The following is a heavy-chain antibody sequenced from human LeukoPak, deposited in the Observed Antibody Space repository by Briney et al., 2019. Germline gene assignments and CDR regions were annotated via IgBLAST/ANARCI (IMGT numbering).Heavy chain of an antibody. CDR1: GFTFSNAW. CDR2: IKSKTDGGKT. Sequence: GGSLRLSCAASGFTFSNAWMSWVRQAPGKGLEWVGRIKSKTDGGKTDYAAPVKGRFTISRDDSKNTLYLQMNSLKTADTAVYYCTTEDLFDYWGQGTLVTVSS. J-gene: IGHJ4*02. CDR3: TTEDLFDY. V-gene: IGHV3-15*01.